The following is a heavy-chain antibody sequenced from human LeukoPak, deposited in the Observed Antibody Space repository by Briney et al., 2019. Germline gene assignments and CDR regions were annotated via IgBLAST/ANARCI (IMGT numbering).Heavy chain of an antibody. CDR1: GGSISSYY. Sequence: SETLSLTCTVSGGSISSYYWSWIRQPPGMGLEWIGYIYYSGSTNYNPSLKSRVTISVDTSKNQFSLKLSSVTAADTAVYYCARDGGRGYSYLGWFDPWGQGTLVTVSS. D-gene: IGHD5-18*01. V-gene: IGHV4-59*01. J-gene: IGHJ5*02. CDR3: ARDGGRGYSYLGWFDP. CDR2: IYYSGST.